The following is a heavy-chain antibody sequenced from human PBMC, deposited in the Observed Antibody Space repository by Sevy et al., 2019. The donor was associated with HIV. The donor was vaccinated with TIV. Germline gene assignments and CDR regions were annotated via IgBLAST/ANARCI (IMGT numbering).Heavy chain of an antibody. D-gene: IGHD3-3*01. CDR1: GYTFTNYA. V-gene: IGHV1-18*01. Sequence: ASVKVSCKASGYTFTNYAISWVRQAPGQGLEWMGWISGFNGDTKNAEKFQGRFTMTTDTSTKTAYMDLRSLRSDDTAVYDCVRWTTFYDFWTGGDYWGQGTLVTVSS. CDR2: ISGFNGDT. CDR3: VRWTTFYDFWTGGDY. J-gene: IGHJ4*02.